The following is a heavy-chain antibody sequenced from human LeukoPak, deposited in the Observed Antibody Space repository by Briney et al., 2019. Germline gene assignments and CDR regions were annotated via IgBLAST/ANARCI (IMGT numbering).Heavy chain of an antibody. CDR1: GVSIHNSNYY. D-gene: IGHD6-19*01. CDR3: ARETSLAGFASGLGFNY. CDR2: MFYGGNT. J-gene: IGHJ4*02. Sequence: SETLSLTCTVSGVSIHNSNYYWGWIRQPPGKGLEWIGSMFYGGNTYLNPSLKSRVTISVDTSKNQFSLRLNSVTAADTATYYCARETSLAGFASGLGFNYWGQGILVTVSS. V-gene: IGHV4-39*07.